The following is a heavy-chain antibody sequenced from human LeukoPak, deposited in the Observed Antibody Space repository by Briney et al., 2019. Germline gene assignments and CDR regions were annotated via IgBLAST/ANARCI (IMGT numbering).Heavy chain of an antibody. D-gene: IGHD6-13*01. Sequence: PGRSLRLSCAASRFTFSIYGMHWVRQAPGKGLEWVAVIWYYGSNKYYADSVKGRFTISRVNSKNTLYLQMNSLRAEDTAVYYCARWYSSSWYFHFDYWGQGTRVTVSS. V-gene: IGHV3-33*08. CDR1: RFTFSIYG. J-gene: IGHJ4*02. CDR2: IWYYGSNK. CDR3: ARWYSSSWYFHFDY.